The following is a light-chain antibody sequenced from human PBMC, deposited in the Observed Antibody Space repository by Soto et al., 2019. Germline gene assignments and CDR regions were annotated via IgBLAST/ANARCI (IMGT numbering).Light chain of an antibody. CDR3: QQYESTPPT. CDR1: QSVLYSSNNKNY. V-gene: IGKV4-1*01. CDR2: WAS. J-gene: IGKJ2*01. Sequence: DIVMTQSPDSLAVSLGERATIICKSSQSVLYSSNNKNYLAWYQQRPGQPPKLLIYWASTRKSGVPDRFSGSGSGTDFTLTITSLQAEDVAVYYCQQYESTPPTFGQGTKLEIK.